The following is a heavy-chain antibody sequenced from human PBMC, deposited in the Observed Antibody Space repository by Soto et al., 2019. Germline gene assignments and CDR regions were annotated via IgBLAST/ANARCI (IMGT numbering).Heavy chain of an antibody. V-gene: IGHV3-11*06. CDR2: LSSESTFI. CDR1: GFTFSTFY. D-gene: IGHD1-26*01. CDR3: ARVRSGTYNAFDL. J-gene: IGHJ3*01. Sequence: QVQLVESGGGLFRPGGSLRLSCAASGFTFSTFYMNWVRQAPGKGLEWVSFLSSESTFISYADSVKGRFTISRDNSKKSLFLQMDSLRVEDTAVYYCARVRSGTYNAFDLWGQGTVVTVSS.